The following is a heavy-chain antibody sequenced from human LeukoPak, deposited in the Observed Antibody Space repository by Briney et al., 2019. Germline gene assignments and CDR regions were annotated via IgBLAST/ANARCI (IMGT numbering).Heavy chain of an antibody. CDR2: ISSSSSTI. D-gene: IGHD3-10*01. Sequence: GGSLRLSCAASGFTFSSHNMNWVRQAPGKGLEWVSYISSSSSTIYYADSVKGRFTISRDNAKNSLYLQMNTLRAEDTAIYYCAGYGSGSFWGQGTLVTVSS. CDR3: AGYGSGSF. J-gene: IGHJ4*02. CDR1: GFTFSSHN. V-gene: IGHV3-48*04.